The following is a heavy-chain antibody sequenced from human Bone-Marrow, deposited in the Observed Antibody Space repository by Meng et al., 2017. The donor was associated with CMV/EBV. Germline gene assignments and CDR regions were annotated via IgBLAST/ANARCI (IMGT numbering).Heavy chain of an antibody. V-gene: IGHV3-30-3*01. CDR1: GFTFSSYA. D-gene: IGHD6-13*01. J-gene: IGHJ6*02. CDR2: ISYDGSNK. Sequence: GGSLRLSCAASGFTFSSYAMHWVRQAPGKGLEWVAVISYDGSNKYYADSVKGRFTISRDNSKNTLYLQMNSLRAEDTAVYYCARMQQLVRNYYGMDVWGQGTTVTVSS. CDR3: ARMQQLVRNYYGMDV.